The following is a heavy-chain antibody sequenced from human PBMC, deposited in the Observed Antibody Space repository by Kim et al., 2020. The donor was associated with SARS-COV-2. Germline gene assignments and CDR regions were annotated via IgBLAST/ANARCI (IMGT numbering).Heavy chain of an antibody. CDR3: ARGLSSSPGSYFDY. CDR2: ISYDGSNK. V-gene: IGHV3-30*04. J-gene: IGHJ4*02. D-gene: IGHD6-13*01. CDR1: GFTFSSYA. Sequence: GGSLRLSCAASGFTFSSYAMHWVRQAPGKGLEWVAVISYDGSNKYYADSVKGRFTISRDNSKNTLYLQMNSLRAEDTAVYYCARGLSSSPGSYFDYWGQGTLVTVSS.